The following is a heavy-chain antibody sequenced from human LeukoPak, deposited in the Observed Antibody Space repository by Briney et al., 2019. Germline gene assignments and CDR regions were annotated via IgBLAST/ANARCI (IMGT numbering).Heavy chain of an antibody. CDR3: ARDTDYDILTGYYREYYFDY. V-gene: IGHV3-74*01. Sequence: GGSLRLSCAASGFTFSSYWMHWVRQAPGKGLVWVSRINSDGSSTSYADSVKGRFTISRDNAKNTLYLQMNSLRAEDTAVYYCARDTDYDILTGYYREYYFDYWGQGTLVTVSS. CDR1: GFTFSSYW. CDR2: INSDGSST. D-gene: IGHD3-9*01. J-gene: IGHJ4*02.